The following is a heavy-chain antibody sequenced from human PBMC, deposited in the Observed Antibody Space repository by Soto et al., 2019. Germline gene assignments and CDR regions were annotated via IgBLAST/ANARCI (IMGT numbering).Heavy chain of an antibody. CDR2: IWFDGSTK. Sequence: QVQLVESGGGVVQPGKSLRVSCVASGFTFSSYGMHWVRQAPGKGLEWVAFIWFDGSTKYYADSVKGRFTISRDNSKSTLYLQMNSLRAEDTAVYYCAREPHEELEPQSEISYLGMDVWGQGTTVTVS. CDR1: GFTFSSYG. J-gene: IGHJ6*02. CDR3: AREPHEELEPQSEISYLGMDV. V-gene: IGHV3-33*01. D-gene: IGHD1-1*01.